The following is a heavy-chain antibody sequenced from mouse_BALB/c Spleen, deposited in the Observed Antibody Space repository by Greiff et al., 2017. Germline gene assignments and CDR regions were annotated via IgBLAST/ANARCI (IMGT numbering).Heavy chain of an antibody. CDR1: GFNIKDTY. CDR2: IDPANGNT. Sequence: LVESGAELVKPGASVKLSCTASGFNIKDTYMHWVKQRPEQGLEWIGRIDPANGNTKYDPKFQGKATITAYTSSNTAYLQLSSLTSEDTAVYYCARALDWYFDVWGAGTTVTVSS. J-gene: IGHJ1*01. V-gene: IGHV14-3*02. CDR3: ARALDWYFDV.